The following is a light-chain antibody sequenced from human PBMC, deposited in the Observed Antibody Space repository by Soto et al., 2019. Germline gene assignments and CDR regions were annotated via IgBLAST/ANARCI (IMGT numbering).Light chain of an antibody. J-gene: IGKJ1*01. CDR2: GAS. V-gene: IGKV3-15*01. CDR3: QQYNKWPLT. CDR1: QSVGSN. Sequence: EIVLTQSPGTLSLSPGERATLSCRASQSVGSNLAWFQQKPGQAPRLLIYGASTRATGIPVRFSGSASGTEFTLTISSLQSEDFTVYYCQQYNKWPLTFGQGTKVDIK.